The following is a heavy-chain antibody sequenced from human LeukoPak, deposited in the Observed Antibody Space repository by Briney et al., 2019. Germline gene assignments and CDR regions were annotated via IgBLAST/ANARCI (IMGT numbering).Heavy chain of an antibody. D-gene: IGHD3-10*01. CDR2: INPNSGGT. CDR3: TLLWFGDPSLKDFQH. V-gene: IGHV1-2*02. Sequence: ASVKVSCKASGYTFTGYYMHWVRQAPGQGLEWMGWINPNSGGTNYAQKFQGRVTMTRDTSISTAYMELSRLRSDDTAVYYCTLLWFGDPSLKDFQHWGQGTLVTVSS. CDR1: GYTFTGYY. J-gene: IGHJ1*01.